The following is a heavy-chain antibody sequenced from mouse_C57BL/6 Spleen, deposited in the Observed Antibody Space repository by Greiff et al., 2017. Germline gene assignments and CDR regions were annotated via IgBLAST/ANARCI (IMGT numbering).Heavy chain of an antibody. CDR2: IDPSDSYT. V-gene: IGHV1-50*01. D-gene: IGHD1-1*01. Sequence: QVQLQQPGAELVKPGASVKLSCKASGYTFTSYWMQWVKQRPGQGLEWIGEIDPSDSYTNYNQKFKGKATLTVDTSSSTAYMPLSSLTPEDSAVYYCARRYDSRSYEDAMGDRGKGTTVT. CDR3: ARRYDSRSYEDAMGD. CDR1: GYTFTSYW. J-gene: IGHJ4*01.